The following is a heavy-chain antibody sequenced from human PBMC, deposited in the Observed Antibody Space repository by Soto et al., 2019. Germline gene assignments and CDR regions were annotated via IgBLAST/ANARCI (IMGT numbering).Heavy chain of an antibody. CDR3: AILLDPVH. Sequence: SETLSLTCAVYGGSFSGYYWSWIRQPPGKGLEWIGEINHSGSTNYNPSLKSRVTISVDTSENQFSLKLSSVTAEDTAIYYCAILLDPVHWGRGTLVTVSS. J-gene: IGHJ4*02. CDR2: INHSGST. CDR1: GGSFSGYY. D-gene: IGHD2-15*01. V-gene: IGHV4-34*01.